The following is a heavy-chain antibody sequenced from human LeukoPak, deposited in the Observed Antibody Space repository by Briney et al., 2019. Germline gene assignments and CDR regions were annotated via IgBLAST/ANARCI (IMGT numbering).Heavy chain of an antibody. CDR1: GFTFNNYA. D-gene: IGHD3-10*01. Sequence: GGSLRLSCAASGFTFNNYAMSWIRQAPGKGLEWVSYISSSGSTIYYADSVKGRFTISRDNAKNSLYLQMNSLRAEDTAVYYCARDKVLLWFGDYYGMDVWGQGTTVTVSS. J-gene: IGHJ6*02. CDR2: ISSSGSTI. CDR3: ARDKVLLWFGDYYGMDV. V-gene: IGHV3-11*01.